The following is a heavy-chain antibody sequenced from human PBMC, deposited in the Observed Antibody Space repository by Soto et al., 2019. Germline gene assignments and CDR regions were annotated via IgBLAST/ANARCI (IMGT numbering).Heavy chain of an antibody. J-gene: IGHJ4*02. CDR3: AGIAVAGHEFDY. CDR1: GGSISSSSYY. CDR2: IYYSGST. D-gene: IGHD6-19*01. Sequence: QLQLQESGPGLVKPSETLSLTCTVSGGSISSSSYYWGWIRQPPGKGLEWIGSIYYSGSTYYNPSLQSRVTISVDTSKNQFSLKLSSVTAADTAVYYCAGIAVAGHEFDYWGQGTLVTVSS. V-gene: IGHV4-39*01.